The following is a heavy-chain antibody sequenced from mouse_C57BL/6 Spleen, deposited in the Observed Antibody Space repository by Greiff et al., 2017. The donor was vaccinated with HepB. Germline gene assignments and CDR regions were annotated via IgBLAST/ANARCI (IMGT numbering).Heavy chain of an antibody. D-gene: IGHD2-4*01. CDR3: ARHERVYDYDGAAGFAY. J-gene: IGHJ3*01. CDR1: GYTFTEYT. V-gene: IGHV1-62-2*01. CDR2: FYPGSGSI. Sequence: QVQLQQSGAELVKPGASVKLSCKASGYTFTEYTIHWVKQRSGQGLEWIGWFYPGSGSITYNEKFKDKATLTADKSSSTVYMELSRLTSEDSAVYFCARHERVYDYDGAAGFAYWGQGTLVTVSA.